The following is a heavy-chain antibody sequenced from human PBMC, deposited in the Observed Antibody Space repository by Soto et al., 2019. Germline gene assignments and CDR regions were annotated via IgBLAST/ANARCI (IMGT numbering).Heavy chain of an antibody. J-gene: IGHJ4*02. Sequence: EVQLVESGGGLVQPGRSLRLSCAASGFTFDDYAMHWVRQAPGKGLEWVSGISWNSGSIGYADSVKGRFTISRDNAKNSRYLKMNSLRAGDTALYYWAKKRTRRYSSGGYLLDHWGQGTLVTVSS. V-gene: IGHV3-9*01. D-gene: IGHD6-19*01. CDR3: AKKRTRRYSSGGYLLDH. CDR2: ISWNSGSI. CDR1: GFTFDDYA.